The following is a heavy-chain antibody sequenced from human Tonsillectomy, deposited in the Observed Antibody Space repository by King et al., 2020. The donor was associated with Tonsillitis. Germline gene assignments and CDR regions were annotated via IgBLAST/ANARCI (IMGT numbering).Heavy chain of an antibody. Sequence: QLVQSGAEVRKPGESLKISCEGSGYDFANSWIGWVRQMPGKGLERMGIIYPDDSDAKYSPSFQGQVTFSADKSISAAYLQWSSLKASDTAMYYCARLGRGSGLHRGCDYWGQGTLVTVSS. V-gene: IGHV5-51*03. D-gene: IGHD6-19*01. CDR3: ARLGRGSGLHRGCDY. J-gene: IGHJ4*02. CDR1: GYDFANSW. CDR2: IYPDDSDA.